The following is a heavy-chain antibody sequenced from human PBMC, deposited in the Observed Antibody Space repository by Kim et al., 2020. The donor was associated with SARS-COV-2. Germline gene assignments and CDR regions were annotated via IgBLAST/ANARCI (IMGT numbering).Heavy chain of an antibody. Sequence: GGSLRLSCAASGFTFSSYAMSWVRQAPGKGLEWVSAISGSGGSTYYADSVKGRFTISRDNSKNTLYLQMNSLRAEDTAVYYCAKARNYDSSGYYYVPLYFDYWGQGTLVTVSS. D-gene: IGHD3-22*01. J-gene: IGHJ4*02. CDR1: GFTFSSYA. V-gene: IGHV3-23*01. CDR2: ISGSGGST. CDR3: AKARNYDSSGYYYVPLYFDY.